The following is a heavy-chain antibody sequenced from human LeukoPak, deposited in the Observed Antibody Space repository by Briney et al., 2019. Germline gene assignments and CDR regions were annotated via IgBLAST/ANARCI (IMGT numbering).Heavy chain of an antibody. Sequence: PGGSLTLSCVDLGGRRIIKKKIWVRQAPGKGPEWVSVIFNDGLTYYADSVKGRCAISRDNSANTVFLQMSSLRVEDTAVYYCGRVHSGSLDYWGQGTLVTVSS. V-gene: IGHV3-66*01. CDR3: GRVHSGSLDY. J-gene: IGHJ4*02. D-gene: IGHD6-19*01. CDR2: IFNDGLT. CDR1: GRRIIKK.